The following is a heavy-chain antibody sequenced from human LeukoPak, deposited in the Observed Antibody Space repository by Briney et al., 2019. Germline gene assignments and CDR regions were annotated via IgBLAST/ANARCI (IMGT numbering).Heavy chain of an antibody. Sequence: PGGSLRLSCTASGFTFGDYAMSWVRQAPGKGLEWVGRIKSKTDGGTTDYAAPVKGRFTISRDDSKNTLYLQMNSLKTEDTAVYYCTPERVDYWGQGTLVTVSS. J-gene: IGHJ4*02. CDR1: GFTFGDYA. V-gene: IGHV3-15*01. CDR3: TPERVDY. CDR2: IKSKTDGGTT.